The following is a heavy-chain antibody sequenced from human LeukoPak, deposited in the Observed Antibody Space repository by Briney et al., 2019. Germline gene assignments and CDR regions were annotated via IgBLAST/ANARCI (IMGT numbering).Heavy chain of an antibody. V-gene: IGHV4-34*01. Sequence: PSETLSLTCAVYGGSFSGYYWSWIRQPPGKGLEWIGEINHSGSTNYNPSLKSRVTISVDTSKNQFSLKLSSVTAADTAVYYCAITYYDFWSGYFGAFDIWGQGTMVTVSS. D-gene: IGHD3-3*01. CDR1: GGSFSGYY. J-gene: IGHJ3*02. CDR3: AITYYDFWSGYFGAFDI. CDR2: INHSGST.